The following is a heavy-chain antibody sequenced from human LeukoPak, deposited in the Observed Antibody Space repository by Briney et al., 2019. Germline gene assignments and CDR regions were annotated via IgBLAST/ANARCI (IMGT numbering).Heavy chain of an antibody. CDR3: AKLYSYGSEDSPFDY. Sequence: GRSLRLSCAASGFTFSSYGMHWVRQAPGKGLEWVAVISYDGSNKYYADSVKGRFTISRDNSKNTLYLQMNSLRAEDTAVYYCAKLYSYGSEDSPFDYWGQGTLVTVSS. D-gene: IGHD5-18*01. CDR1: GFTFSSYG. J-gene: IGHJ4*02. CDR2: ISYDGSNK. V-gene: IGHV3-30*18.